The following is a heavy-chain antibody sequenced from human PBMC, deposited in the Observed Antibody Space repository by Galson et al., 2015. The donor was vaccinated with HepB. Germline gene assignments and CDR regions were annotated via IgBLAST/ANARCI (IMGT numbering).Heavy chain of an antibody. D-gene: IGHD6-13*01. CDR3: ARYSSSWEYYFDY. CDR1: GFTVSSNY. Sequence: SLRLSCAASGFTVSSNYMSWVRQAPGKGLEWVSVIYSGGSTYYADSVKGRFTISRDNSKNTLYLQMNSLRAEDTAVYYCARYSSSWEYYFDYWGQGTLVTVSS. J-gene: IGHJ4*02. V-gene: IGHV3-53*01. CDR2: IYSGGST.